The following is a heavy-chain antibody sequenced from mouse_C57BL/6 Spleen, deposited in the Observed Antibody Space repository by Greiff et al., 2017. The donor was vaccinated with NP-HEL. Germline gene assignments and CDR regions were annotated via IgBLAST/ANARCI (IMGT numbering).Heavy chain of an antibody. CDR3: VRQDYERVYYYAMDY. D-gene: IGHD2-4*01. CDR1: GFSFNTYA. CDR2: IRSKSNNYAT. V-gene: IGHV10-1*01. J-gene: IGHJ4*01. Sequence: EVKLEESGGGLVQPKGSLKLSCAASGFSFNTYAMNWVRQAPGKGLEWVARIRSKSNNYATYYADSVKDRFTISRDDSESMLYLQMNNLKTEDTAMYYCVRQDYERVYYYAMDYWGQGTSVTVSS.